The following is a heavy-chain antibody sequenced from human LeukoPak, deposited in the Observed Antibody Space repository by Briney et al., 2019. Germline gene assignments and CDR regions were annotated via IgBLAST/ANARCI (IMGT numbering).Heavy chain of an antibody. V-gene: IGHV1-69*06. CDR1: GGTFSSYA. CDR3: ARDHRYSYGITMDY. D-gene: IGHD5-18*01. CDR2: IIPIFGTA. J-gene: IGHJ4*02. Sequence: SVKVSCKAPGGTFSSYAISWVRQAPGQGLEWMGGIIPIFGTANYAQKFQGRVTITADKSTSTAYMELSSLRSEDTAVYYCARDHRYSYGITMDYWGQGTLVTVSS.